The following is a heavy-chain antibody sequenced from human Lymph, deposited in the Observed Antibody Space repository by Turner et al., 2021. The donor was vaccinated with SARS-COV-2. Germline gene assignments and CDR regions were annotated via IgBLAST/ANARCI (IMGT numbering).Heavy chain of an antibody. CDR3: ARGSGSYLSAFDI. J-gene: IGHJ3*02. D-gene: IGHD1-26*01. CDR1: GFTFSTNA. Sequence: VQLVKPGGGVVQPGRSLRTSCAASGFTFSTNAFHWVRQAPGKGLEWVAVITYDGFNKYYSDTVKGQFTIARDNSKITLYMKMSSVGAEDTAVYDWARGSGSYLSAFDIWGQGTMVTVSS. CDR2: ITYDGFNK. V-gene: IGHV3-30*04.